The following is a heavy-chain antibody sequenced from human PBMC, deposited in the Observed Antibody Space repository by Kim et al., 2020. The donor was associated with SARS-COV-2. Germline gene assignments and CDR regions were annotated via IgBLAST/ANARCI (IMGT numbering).Heavy chain of an antibody. D-gene: IGHD3-3*01. J-gene: IGHJ6*02. CDR1: GYTFTGYY. Sequence: ASVKVSCKASGYTFTGYYMHWVRQAPGQGLEWMGRINPNSGGTNYAQKFQGRVTMTRDTSISTAYMELSRLRSDDTAVYYCARDSSIFGVVITPVSYYYGMDVWGQGTTVTVSS. CDR2: INPNSGGT. V-gene: IGHV1-2*06. CDR3: ARDSSIFGVVITPVSYYYGMDV.